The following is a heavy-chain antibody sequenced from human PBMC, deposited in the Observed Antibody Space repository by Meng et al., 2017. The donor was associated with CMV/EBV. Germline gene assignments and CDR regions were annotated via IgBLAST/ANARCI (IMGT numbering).Heavy chain of an antibody. Sequence: SLRLSCAASGFTFSSYGMHWVRQAPGKGLEWVAVMSYDGSNKYYADSVKGRFTISRDNSKNTLYLQMNSLRAEDTAVYYCAKNPGSYWGQGTLVTVSS. CDR3: AKNPGSY. D-gene: IGHD1-26*01. J-gene: IGHJ4*02. CDR2: MSYDGSNK. V-gene: IGHV3-30*18. CDR1: GFTFSSYG.